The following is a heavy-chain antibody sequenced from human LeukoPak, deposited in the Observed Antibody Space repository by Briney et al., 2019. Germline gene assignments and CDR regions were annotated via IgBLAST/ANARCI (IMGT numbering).Heavy chain of an antibody. D-gene: IGHD3-10*01. CDR2: IKQDGSEK. J-gene: IGHJ4*02. Sequence: GRSLRLSCAASGFTFSSYWMSWVRQAPGTWLEWVAHIKQDGSEKYYVDPVKGRFTISRDNAKNLLYLQMNSLRAEDTAVYYCARVSFYYYGSGSYLDYWGQGTLVTVSS. V-gene: IGHV3-7*04. CDR1: GFTFSSYW. CDR3: ARVSFYYYGSGSYLDY.